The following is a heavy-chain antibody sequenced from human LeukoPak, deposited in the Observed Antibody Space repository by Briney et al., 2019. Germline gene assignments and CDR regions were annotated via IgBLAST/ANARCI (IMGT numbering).Heavy chain of an antibody. D-gene: IGHD3-22*01. CDR3: ARGSTYYDSSGQVPFDY. V-gene: IGHV3-48*01. CDR2: ISGSSSTI. J-gene: IGHJ4*02. Sequence: GGSLRLSCAASGFTFSSYSMNWVRQAPGEGLEWGSYISGSSSTIYYADSVKGRFTISRDNGKNTLYLQMNSLRAEDTAVYYCARGSTYYDSSGQVPFDYWGQGTLVTVSS. CDR1: GFTFSSYS.